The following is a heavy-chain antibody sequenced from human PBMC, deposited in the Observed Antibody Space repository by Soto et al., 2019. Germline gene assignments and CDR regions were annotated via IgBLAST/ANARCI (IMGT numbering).Heavy chain of an antibody. Sequence: GGSLRLSCVVSEFTFSMIWMHWVRQVPGQSPFWVPRISDDGTTTNYADSVRGRFTISRDNPKNTLYRKMNNLKPDDTAIYYCTRGPRADSSGPGAHWGQGDPVTVS. CDR1: EFTFSMIW. CDR3: TRGPRADSSGPGAH. J-gene: IGHJ4*02. D-gene: IGHD3-10*01. CDR2: ISDDGTTT. V-gene: IGHV3-74*01.